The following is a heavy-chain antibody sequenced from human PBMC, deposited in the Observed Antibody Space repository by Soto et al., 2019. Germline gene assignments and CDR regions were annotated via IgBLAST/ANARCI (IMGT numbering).Heavy chain of an antibody. CDR3: ANDLSSGWQSFDY. CDR1: GFTFSSYG. CDR2: ISYDGSNK. V-gene: IGHV3-30*18. Sequence: GGSLRLSCAASGFTFSSYGMHWVRQAPGKGLEWVAVISYDGSNKYYADSVKGRFTISRDNSKNTLYLQMNSLRAEDTAVYYCANDLSSGWQSFDYWGQGTLVTVSS. D-gene: IGHD6-19*01. J-gene: IGHJ4*02.